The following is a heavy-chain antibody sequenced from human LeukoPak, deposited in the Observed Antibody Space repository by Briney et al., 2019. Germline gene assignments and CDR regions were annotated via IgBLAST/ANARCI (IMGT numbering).Heavy chain of an antibody. CDR2: ISYDGSNK. Sequence: GRSLRLSCAVSGFTFSSYAMHWVRQAPGKGLEWVAVISYDGSNKYYADSVKGRFTISRDNSKNTLYLQMNSLRAEDTAVYYCARDSSRYSSSWCLSYWGQGTLVTVSS. D-gene: IGHD6-13*01. V-gene: IGHV3-30*04. CDR3: ARDSSRYSSSWCLSY. J-gene: IGHJ4*02. CDR1: GFTFSSYA.